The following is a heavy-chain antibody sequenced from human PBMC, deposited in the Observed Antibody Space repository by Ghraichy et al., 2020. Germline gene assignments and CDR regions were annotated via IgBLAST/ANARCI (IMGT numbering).Heavy chain of an antibody. CDR2: IYYSGST. J-gene: IGHJ2*01. V-gene: IGHV4-59*01. D-gene: IGHD6-19*01. CDR3: ARASIAVAGTLWYFDL. Sequence: SETLSHTCTVSGGSISSYYWSWIRQPPGKGLEWIGYIYYSGSTNYNPSLKSRVTISVDTSKNQFSLKLSSVTAADTAVYYCARASIAVAGTLWYFDLWGRGTLVTVSS. CDR1: GGSISSYY.